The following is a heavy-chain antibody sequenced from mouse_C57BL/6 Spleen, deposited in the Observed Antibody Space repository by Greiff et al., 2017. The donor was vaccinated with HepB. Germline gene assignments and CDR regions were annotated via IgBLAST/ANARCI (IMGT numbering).Heavy chain of an antibody. Sequence: VQLQQPAAELVKPGASVKLSCKASGYTFTSYWMQWVKQRPGQGLEWIGEIDPSDSYTNYNQKFKGKATLTVDTSSSTAYMQLSSLTSEDSAVYYCARCPYGNYDYWGQGTTLTVSS. CDR3: ARCPYGNYDY. V-gene: IGHV1-50*01. J-gene: IGHJ2*01. CDR1: GYTFTSYW. D-gene: IGHD2-1*01. CDR2: IDPSDSYT.